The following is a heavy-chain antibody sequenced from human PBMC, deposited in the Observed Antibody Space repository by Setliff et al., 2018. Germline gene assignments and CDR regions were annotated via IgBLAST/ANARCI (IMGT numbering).Heavy chain of an antibody. CDR1: GYSFTDYW. Sequence: PGKSLKISCKGSGYSFTDYWSAWVRQTPGKGLEWMGTIYPGNADTRYSPSFQGQVTISTDTSINTAFLQWNNLKASDTAVYYCARRGERFFNWFDPWGQGTLVTVSS. D-gene: IGHD2-21*01. CDR2: IYPGNADT. V-gene: IGHV5-51*01. CDR3: ARRGERFFNWFDP. J-gene: IGHJ5*02.